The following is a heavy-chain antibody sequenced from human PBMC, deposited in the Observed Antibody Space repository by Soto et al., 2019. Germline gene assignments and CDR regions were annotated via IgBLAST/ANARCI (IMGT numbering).Heavy chain of an antibody. J-gene: IGHJ4*02. CDR3: ATAAGPYYFDY. CDR2: ISSSGSTI. CDR1: GITLSDSY. D-gene: IGHD6-13*01. V-gene: IGHV3-11*01. Sequence: PGSSLRLSGAAAGITLSDSYMSWIRQAPGKGLEWVSYISSSGSTIYYADSVNGGFTISRHNAKNSLYLQMNSLRAEDTAVYYCATAAGPYYFDYWGQGTLVTVSS.